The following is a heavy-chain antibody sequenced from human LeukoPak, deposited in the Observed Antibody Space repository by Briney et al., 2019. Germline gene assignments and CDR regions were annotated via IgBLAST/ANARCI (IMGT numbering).Heavy chain of an antibody. CDR1: GGSISSYY. J-gene: IGHJ4*02. Sequence: PSETLSLTCTVSGGSISSYYWSWIRQPPGKGLEWIGYIYYSGSTNYNPSLKSRVTISVDTSKNQFSLKLSSVTAADTAVYYCARESGGNSIDYWGQGTLVIFSS. CDR2: IYYSGST. CDR3: ARESGGNSIDY. D-gene: IGHD4-23*01. V-gene: IGHV4-59*01.